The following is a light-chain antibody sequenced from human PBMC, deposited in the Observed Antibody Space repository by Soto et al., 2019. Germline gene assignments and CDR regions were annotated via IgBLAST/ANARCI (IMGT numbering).Light chain of an antibody. V-gene: IGKV1-9*01. Sequence: DIQLTQSPSFLSASVGDRVTITCRTSQDISSSVAWYQQKPQKAPQHLISAASTLQSGVPSRFTGSGSGTEFTLTISSLQPEDFATEYWQQLKSYPLSFGGGTKVEI. J-gene: IGKJ4*01. CDR1: QDISSS. CDR3: QQLKSYPLS. CDR2: AAS.